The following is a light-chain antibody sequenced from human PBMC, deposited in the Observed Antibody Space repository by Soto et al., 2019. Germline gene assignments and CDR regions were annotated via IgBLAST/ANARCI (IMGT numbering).Light chain of an antibody. V-gene: IGKV3-20*01. CDR3: QQNGSSPT. CDR2: GAS. J-gene: IGKJ5*01. CDR1: QSLTTRY. Sequence: EIVLTQSPATLSLFPGERATLSCRASQSLTTRYLAWHQQHPGKAPRLLIYGASSSATGIPDRFSGSGAGTDFTLTSSRLEPEDVAMYYCQQNGSSPTFGQGTRLEIK.